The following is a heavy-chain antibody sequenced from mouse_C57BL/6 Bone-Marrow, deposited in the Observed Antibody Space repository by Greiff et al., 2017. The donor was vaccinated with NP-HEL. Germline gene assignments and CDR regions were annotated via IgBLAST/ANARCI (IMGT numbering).Heavy chain of an antibody. J-gene: IGHJ1*03. D-gene: IGHD1-1*01. CDR3: ASEGSSYWYFDV. CDR1: GYTFTSYW. V-gene: IGHV1-69*01. CDR2: IDPSDSYT. Sequence: QVQLQQPGAELVMPGASVKLSCKASGYTFTSYWMHWVKQRPGQGLEWIGEIDPSDSYTNYNQKFKGKSTLTVDKSSSTAYMQLSSLTSEDSAVDYCASEGSSYWYFDVWGTGTTVTVSS.